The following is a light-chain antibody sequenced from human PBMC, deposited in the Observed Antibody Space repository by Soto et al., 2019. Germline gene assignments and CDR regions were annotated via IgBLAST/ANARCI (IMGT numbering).Light chain of an antibody. V-gene: IGKV1-5*03. CDR2: KAS. CDR1: QTISSW. J-gene: IGKJ1*01. CDR3: QHYNSYSEA. Sequence: DIQMTQSPSTLSGSVGDRVTITCRASQTISSWLAWYQQKPGKATKLLIYKASTLKSGVPSRFSGSGSGTEFPLTISSLHPDDCATYSCQHYNSYSEAFGQGTKVDI.